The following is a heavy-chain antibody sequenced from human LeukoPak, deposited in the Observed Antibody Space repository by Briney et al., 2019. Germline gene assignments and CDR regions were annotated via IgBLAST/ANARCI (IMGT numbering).Heavy chain of an antibody. V-gene: IGHV3-7*01. J-gene: IGHJ4*02. CDR3: ARGGVPAARDY. D-gene: IGHD2-2*01. CDR1: GFTFSRHW. Sequence: GGSLRLSCAASGFTFSRHWMSWVRQAPGKGLEWVASIKQDGSEKNYVDSVKGRFTISRDNAKNALYLQMNSLRAEDTAVYYCARGGVPAARDYWGQGTLVTVSS. CDR2: IKQDGSEK.